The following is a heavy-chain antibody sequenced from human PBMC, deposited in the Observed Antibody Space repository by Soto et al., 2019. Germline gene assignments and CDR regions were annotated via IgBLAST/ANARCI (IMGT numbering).Heavy chain of an antibody. CDR2: ISNIGFT. J-gene: IGHJ6*02. D-gene: IGHD3-10*01. CDR1: GGSISSINNHFSNHY. Sequence: PSETLSLTCTVSGGSISSINNHFSNHYCSWIRLSPGKGLEWIGYISNIGFTRYNPSLKSRVSISVDTSKNQFSLKLTSVTAAVTSVCYCTTQGFGGLHGLVDVWGQGTTVTVSS. V-gene: IGHV4-59*08. CDR3: TTQGFGGLHGLVDV.